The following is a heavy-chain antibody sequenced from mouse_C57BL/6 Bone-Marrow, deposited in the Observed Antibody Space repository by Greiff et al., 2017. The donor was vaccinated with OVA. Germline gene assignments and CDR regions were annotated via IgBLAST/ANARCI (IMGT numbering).Heavy chain of an antibody. V-gene: IGHV14-1*01. CDR1: GFNIKDYY. Sequence: EVQLQQSGAELVRPGASVKLSCTASGFNIKDYYMHWVKQRPEQGLEWIGRIDPEDGDTEYAPKFQGKATMTADTSSNTAYLQLSSLTSEDTTVYYCTTCLYDGYAMDYWGQGTSVTVSS. D-gene: IGHD2-3*01. CDR3: TTCLYDGYAMDY. CDR2: IDPEDGDT. J-gene: IGHJ4*01.